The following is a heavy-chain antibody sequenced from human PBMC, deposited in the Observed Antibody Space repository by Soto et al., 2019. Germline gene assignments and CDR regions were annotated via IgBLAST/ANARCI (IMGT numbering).Heavy chain of an antibody. D-gene: IGHD2-21*02. Sequence: QVQLVESGGGVVQPGKSLTLSCTASRFTFETYAMYWVRQAPGKGLECVAAIVDDGRKKNYAASVKGRFTVSRDNSRNRLDLQMSSLRPEDTAVYYCARDLPLYCRGDCNFDFWGQGTLVTVSS. J-gene: IGHJ4*02. CDR3: ARDLPLYCRGDCNFDF. CDR1: RFTFETYA. V-gene: IGHV3-30*03. CDR2: IVDDGRKK.